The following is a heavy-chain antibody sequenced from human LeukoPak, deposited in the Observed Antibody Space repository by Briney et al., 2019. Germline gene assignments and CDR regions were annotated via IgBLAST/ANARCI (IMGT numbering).Heavy chain of an antibody. V-gene: IGHV3-33*01. CDR2: IWYDGSNK. J-gene: IGHJ4*02. D-gene: IGHD6-13*01. CDR1: GFTFSSYG. Sequence: PGGSLRLSCAASGFTFSSYGMPWVRQAPGKGLEWVAVIWYDGSNKYYADSVKGRFTISRDNSKNTLYLQMNSLRAEDTAVYYCARDHRAADYYFDYWGQGTLVTVSS. CDR3: ARDHRAADYYFDY.